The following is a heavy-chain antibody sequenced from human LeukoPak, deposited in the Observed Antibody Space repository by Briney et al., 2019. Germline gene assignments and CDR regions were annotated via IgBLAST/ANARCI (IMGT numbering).Heavy chain of an antibody. CDR1: GGSISSGDYY. D-gene: IGHD1-26*01. CDR3: ARDRIVGATGGFDY. J-gene: IGHJ4*02. Sequence: SETLSLTCTVSGGSISSGDYYWSWIRQPPGKGLEWIGYIYYSGSTYYNPSLKSRVTISVGTSKNQFSLKLSSVTAADTAVYYCARDRIVGATGGFDYWGQGTLVTVSS. CDR2: IYYSGST. V-gene: IGHV4-30-4*08.